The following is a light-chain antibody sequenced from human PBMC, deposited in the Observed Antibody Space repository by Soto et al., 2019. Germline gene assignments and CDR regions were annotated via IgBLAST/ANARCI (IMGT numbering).Light chain of an antibody. V-gene: IGKV1-5*03. J-gene: IGKJ1*01. CDR3: QQYNSDSWT. CDR1: QSISNW. Sequence: DIQMTQSPSTLSASVGDRVTITCRASQSISNWLAWYQQRPGKAPKLLIYKASNLESGVPSRFSGSGSGTEFTLIISSLQPDDSATYYCQQYNSDSWTFGQGTKVEI. CDR2: KAS.